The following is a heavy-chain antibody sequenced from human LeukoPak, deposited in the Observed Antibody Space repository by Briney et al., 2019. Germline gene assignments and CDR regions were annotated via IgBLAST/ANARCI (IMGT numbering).Heavy chain of an antibody. CDR1: GFTFSSYS. V-gene: IGHV3-21*01. Sequence: KPGGSLRLSCAASGFTFSSYSMDWVRQAPGKGLEWVSSISGSSSYIYYADSVKGRFTISRDNAKNSLYLQMNSLRAEDTAVYYCARDSGGYSSSWYEVGSDYWGQGTLVTVSS. CDR2: ISGSSSYI. D-gene: IGHD6-13*01. CDR3: ARDSGGYSSSWYEVGSDY. J-gene: IGHJ4*02.